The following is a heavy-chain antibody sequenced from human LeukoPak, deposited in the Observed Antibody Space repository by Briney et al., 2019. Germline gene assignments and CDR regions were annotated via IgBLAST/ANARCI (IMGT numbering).Heavy chain of an antibody. J-gene: IGHJ5*02. Sequence: GGSLRLSCAASGFTFSSYGMHWVRQAPGKGLEWVAVIWYDGSNKYYADSVKGRFTISRDNSKNTLYLQMNSLRAEDTVVYYCARDRGYCSSTSCPMVDWFDPWGQGTLVTVSS. CDR2: IWYDGSNK. CDR1: GFTFSSYG. D-gene: IGHD2-2*01. V-gene: IGHV3-33*01. CDR3: ARDRGYCSSTSCPMVDWFDP.